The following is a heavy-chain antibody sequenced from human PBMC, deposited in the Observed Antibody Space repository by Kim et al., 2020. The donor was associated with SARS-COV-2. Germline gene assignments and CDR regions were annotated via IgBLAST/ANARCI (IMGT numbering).Heavy chain of an antibody. V-gene: IGHV7-4-1*02. J-gene: IGHJ4*02. CDR3: ARVRYSSGYHYFDY. Sequence: QSLTGRFVFSLDTAVSTAYLQISSLKAEDTAVYYCARVRYSSGYHYFDYWGQGTLVTVSS. D-gene: IGHD3-22*01.